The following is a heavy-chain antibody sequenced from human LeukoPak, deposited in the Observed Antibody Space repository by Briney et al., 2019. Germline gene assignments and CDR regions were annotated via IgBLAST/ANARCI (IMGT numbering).Heavy chain of an antibody. CDR1: GFTFRSYS. CDR3: AREDYDFWSVSDYYYYMDV. V-gene: IGHV3-7*01. D-gene: IGHD3-3*01. Sequence: GGSLRLSCAASGFTFRSYSMNWVRQAPGKGLEWVANIEQDGSEKYYVDSVKGRFTISRDNAKNSLYLQMNSLRAEDTAVYYCAREDYDFWSVSDYYYYMDVWGKGTTVTVSS. J-gene: IGHJ6*03. CDR2: IEQDGSEK.